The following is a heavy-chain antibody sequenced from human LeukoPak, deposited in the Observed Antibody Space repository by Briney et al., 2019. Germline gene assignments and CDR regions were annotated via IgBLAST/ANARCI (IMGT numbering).Heavy chain of an antibody. J-gene: IGHJ4*02. D-gene: IGHD6-19*01. CDR1: GFTFSDYY. CDR2: ISSSSSYT. CDR3: ARSPMGAVAGTPVVY. Sequence: GGSLRLSCAASGFTFSDYYMSWIRQAPGKGLEWVSYISSSSSYTNYADSVEGRFTISRDNAKNSLYLQMNSLRAEDTAVYYCARSPMGAVAGTPVVYWGQGTLVTVSS. V-gene: IGHV3-11*06.